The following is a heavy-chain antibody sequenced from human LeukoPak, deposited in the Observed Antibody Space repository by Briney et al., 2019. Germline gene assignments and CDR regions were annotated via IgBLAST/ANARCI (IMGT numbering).Heavy chain of an antibody. Sequence: PSETLSLTCTVSGGSISSYYWSWIRQPPGKGLECFGYIFYSGSTNYNPSLKSRVTISVDTSKNQFSLNLSSVTAADTAVYYCARGSGYSYGYGDHWGQGTLVTVSS. CDR3: ARGSGYSYGYGDH. CDR2: IFYSGST. V-gene: IGHV4-59*01. D-gene: IGHD5-18*01. CDR1: GGSISSYY. J-gene: IGHJ4*02.